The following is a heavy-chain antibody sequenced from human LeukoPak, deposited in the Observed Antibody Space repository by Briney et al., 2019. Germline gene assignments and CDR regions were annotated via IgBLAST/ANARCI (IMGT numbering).Heavy chain of an antibody. CDR2: IYTSGST. Sequence: SETLSLTCTVSGGPISSYYWSWIRQPAGKGLEWIGRIYTSGSTNYNPSLKSRVTMSVDTSKNQFSLKLSSVTAADTAVYYCARGYSSSWYTPYYFDYWGQGTLVTVSS. V-gene: IGHV4-4*07. J-gene: IGHJ4*02. D-gene: IGHD6-13*01. CDR3: ARGYSSSWYTPYYFDY. CDR1: GGPISSYY.